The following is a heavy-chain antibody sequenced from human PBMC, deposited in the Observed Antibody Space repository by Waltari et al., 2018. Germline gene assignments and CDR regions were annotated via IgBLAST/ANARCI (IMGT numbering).Heavy chain of an antibody. CDR2: IVVGSGNT. Sequence: QMQLVQSGPEVKKPGTSVKVSCKASGFTFTSSAMQWVRQARGQRLEWIGWIVVGSGNTNYAQKSQERFTITRDMSTSTAYMELSSLRSEDTAVYYCAADPGYCSGGSCYYYGMDVWGQGTTVTVSS. CDR1: GFTFTSSA. D-gene: IGHD2-15*01. CDR3: AADPGYCSGGSCYYYGMDV. V-gene: IGHV1-58*02. J-gene: IGHJ6*02.